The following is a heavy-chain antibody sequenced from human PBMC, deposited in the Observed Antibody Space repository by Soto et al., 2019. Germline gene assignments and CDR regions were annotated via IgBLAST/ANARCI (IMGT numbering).Heavy chain of an antibody. CDR3: VRLIYDRRLNYLYFDY. CDR1: GVSISSGNW. Sequence: QVQLQESGPGLVKPSGTVSLTCDVSGVSISSGNWWSWVRQPPGKRLEWIGEIYRDGRTTYNPSLRGRATISVDTAQNRFPLTVTSATAADTAVYYCVRLIYDRRLNYLYFDYWGRGALVTVSS. CDR2: IYRDGRT. J-gene: IGHJ4*02. D-gene: IGHD3-22*01. V-gene: IGHV4-4*02.